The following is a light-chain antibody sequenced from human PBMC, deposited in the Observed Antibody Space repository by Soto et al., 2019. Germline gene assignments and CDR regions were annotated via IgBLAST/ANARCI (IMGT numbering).Light chain of an antibody. Sequence: EIVLTQSPGTLSLSPGERDTLSCRASQSVSSSYLAWYQQKPGQAPRLLIYDASNRATGIPARFSGSGSGTDFTLTISSLEPEDFAVYYCQQRSNWPPIFGQGTRLEIK. CDR2: DAS. CDR3: QQRSNWPPI. CDR1: QSVSSSY. V-gene: IGKV3-11*01. J-gene: IGKJ5*01.